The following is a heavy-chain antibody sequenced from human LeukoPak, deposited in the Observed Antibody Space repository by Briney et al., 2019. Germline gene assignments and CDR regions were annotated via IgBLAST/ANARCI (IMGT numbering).Heavy chain of an antibody. Sequence: GGSLRLSCAASGFTVSDAWMHWVRQAPGGGLEWVGRIKSKFGGETTDYAAPVKGRFIISRDESESALYLQMSSLRTDDTGVYYCAAREAWGQGTLVTVSS. CDR1: GFTVSDAW. CDR2: IKSKFGGETT. J-gene: IGHJ5*02. V-gene: IGHV3-15*01. CDR3: AAREA.